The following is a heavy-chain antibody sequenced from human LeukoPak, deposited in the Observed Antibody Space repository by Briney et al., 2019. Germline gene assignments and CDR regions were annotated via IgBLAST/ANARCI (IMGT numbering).Heavy chain of an antibody. D-gene: IGHD4-17*01. Sequence: GASVKVSCKASGYTFTSYGISWVRQAPGQGLEWMGWMNPNSGNTGYAQKFQGRVTMTRNTSISTAYMELSSLRSEDTAVYYCARGLTVTSYYYYYYMDVWGKGTTVTISS. CDR1: GYTFTSYG. V-gene: IGHV1-8*02. CDR3: ARGLTVTSYYYYYYMDV. J-gene: IGHJ6*03. CDR2: MNPNSGNT.